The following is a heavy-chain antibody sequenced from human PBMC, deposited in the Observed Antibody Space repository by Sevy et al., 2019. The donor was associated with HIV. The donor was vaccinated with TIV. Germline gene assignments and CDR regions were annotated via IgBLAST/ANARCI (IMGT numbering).Heavy chain of an antibody. CDR3: ARDSYGDYDYYYYMDV. V-gene: IGHV4-59*01. J-gene: IGHJ6*03. D-gene: IGHD4-17*01. CDR1: GGSISSYY. Sequence: SETLSLTCTVSGGSISSYYWSWIRQPPGKGLEWIGYIYYSGSTNYNPSLKSRVTISVDTSKNQFSLKLSSLTAADTAVYYCARDSYGDYDYYYYMDVWGKGTTVTVSS. CDR2: IYYSGST.